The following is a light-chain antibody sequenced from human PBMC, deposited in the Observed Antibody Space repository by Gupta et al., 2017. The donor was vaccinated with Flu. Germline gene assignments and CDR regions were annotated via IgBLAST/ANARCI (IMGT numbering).Light chain of an antibody. V-gene: IGLV2-11*01. CDR2: DVN. J-gene: IGLJ3*02. Sequence: QSALTQPRSVSGSPGQSVTISCTGTSSGVGGYSYVSWYHKHPGKAPKLMIYDVNKRPSGVPDRFSGSNSGNTASLTISGLQGEDEADYYCCSFAGSPTYWVFGGGTTLTVL. CDR3: CSFAGSPTYWV. CDR1: SSGVGGYSY.